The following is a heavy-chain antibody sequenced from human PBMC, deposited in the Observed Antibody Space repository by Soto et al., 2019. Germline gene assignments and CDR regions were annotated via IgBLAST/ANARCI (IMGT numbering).Heavy chain of an antibody. Sequence: ASVKVSCKASGYTFTSYYIHWVRQAPGQGLEWMGWINPITGGTNYAPKFQGRVTMTRDTSITTAYMELSRLRSDDTAVYYCARNYYDSTDRDYLDYWGQGTPVTVSS. D-gene: IGHD3-22*01. J-gene: IGHJ4*02. V-gene: IGHV1-2*02. CDR2: INPITGGT. CDR3: ARNYYDSTDRDYLDY. CDR1: GYTFTSYY.